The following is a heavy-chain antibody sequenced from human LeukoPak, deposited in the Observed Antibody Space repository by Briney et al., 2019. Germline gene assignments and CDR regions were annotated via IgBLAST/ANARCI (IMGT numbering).Heavy chain of an antibody. CDR2: IYYSGST. CDR1: GGSISSGDYY. CDR3: AREDAPGDWFDP. Sequence: SQTLSLTCTVSGGSISSGDYYWSWIRQPPGKGLEWIGYIYYSGSTYYNPSLKSRVTISVDTSKNQFSLKLSSMTAADTAVYYCAREDAPGDWFDPWGQGTLVTVSS. V-gene: IGHV4-30-4*01. D-gene: IGHD2-8*01. J-gene: IGHJ5*02.